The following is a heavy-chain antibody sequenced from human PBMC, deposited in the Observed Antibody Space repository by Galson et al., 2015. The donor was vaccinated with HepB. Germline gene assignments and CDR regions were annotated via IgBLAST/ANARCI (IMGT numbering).Heavy chain of an antibody. J-gene: IGHJ6*02. CDR1: GDSVSSNSAA. Sequence: CAISGDSVSSNSAAWNWIRQSPSRGLEWLGRTYYRSKWYNDYAVSVKSRITINPDTSKNQFSLQLNSVTPEDTAVYYCERGRWYCPNGVCPWGVYYYYYGRAVWGQGTTVTAPS. CDR3: ERGRWYCPNGVCPWGVYYYYYGRAV. V-gene: IGHV6-1*01. D-gene: IGHD2-8*01. CDR2: TYYRSKWYN.